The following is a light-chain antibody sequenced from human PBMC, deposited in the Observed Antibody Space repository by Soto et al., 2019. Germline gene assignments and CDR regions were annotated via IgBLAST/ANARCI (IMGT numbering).Light chain of an antibody. CDR2: DVT. V-gene: IGLV2-14*03. CDR1: NNDIGGYNY. CDR3: ISYSSSTTHMV. Sequence: QSALTQPASVSGSPGQSIAISCTGTNNDIGGYNYVSWYQQHPGKAPKLMIYDVTDRPSGVSSRFSGSKSGSAASLTISGLQSEDEADYYCISYSSSTTHMVFGGGTKVTVL. J-gene: IGLJ2*01.